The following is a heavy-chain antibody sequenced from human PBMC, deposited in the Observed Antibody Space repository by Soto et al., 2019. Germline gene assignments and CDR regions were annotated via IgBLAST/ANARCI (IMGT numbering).Heavy chain of an antibody. CDR1: GFTFSSYS. V-gene: IGHV3-21*01. CDR2: ISSSSSYI. Sequence: EVQLVESGGGLVKPGGSLRLSCAASGFTFSSYSMNWVRQAPGKGLEWVSSISSSSSYIYYADSVKGRFTISRDNAKNSLYLQMNSLRAEDTAVYYCASGSPHPLDFWSGYAIDYWGQGTLVTVSS. J-gene: IGHJ4*02. D-gene: IGHD3-3*01. CDR3: ASGSPHPLDFWSGYAIDY.